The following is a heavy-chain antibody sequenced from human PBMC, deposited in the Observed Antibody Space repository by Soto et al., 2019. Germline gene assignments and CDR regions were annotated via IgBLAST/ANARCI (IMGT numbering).Heavy chain of an antibody. CDR2: IYYSGST. D-gene: IGHD6-19*01. CDR3: ARGDMSSGWSLVDY. J-gene: IGHJ4*02. CDR1: GGSISSYY. V-gene: IGHV4-59*01. Sequence: SETLSLTCTVSGGSISSYYWSWIRQPPGKGLEWIGYIYYSGSTNYNPSLKSRVTISVDTSKNQFSLKLSSVTAADTAVYYCARGDMSSGWSLVDYWGQGTLVTVSS.